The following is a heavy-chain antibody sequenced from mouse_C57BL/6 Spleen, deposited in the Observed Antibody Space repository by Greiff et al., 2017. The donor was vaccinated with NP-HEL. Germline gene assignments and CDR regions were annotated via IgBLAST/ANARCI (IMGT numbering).Heavy chain of an antibody. V-gene: IGHV14-4*01. CDR2: IDPEDGDT. D-gene: IGHD1-1*01. CDR1: GFNIKDDY. Sequence: VQLQQSGAELVRPGASVKLSCTASGFNIKDDYMHWVKQRPEQGLEWIGWIDPEDGDTEYASKLQGKATITADTSSNTAYLQLSSLTSEDTAVYYCTTITTGYFDVWGTGTTVTVSS. CDR3: TTITTGYFDV. J-gene: IGHJ1*03.